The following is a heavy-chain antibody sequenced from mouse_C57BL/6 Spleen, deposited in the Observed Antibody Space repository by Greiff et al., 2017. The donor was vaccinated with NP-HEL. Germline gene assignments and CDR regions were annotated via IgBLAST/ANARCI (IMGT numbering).Heavy chain of an antibody. CDR2: ISYDGSN. V-gene: IGHV3-6*01. CDR3: ARDHYYGSSLWYFDV. J-gene: IGHJ1*03. Sequence: EVQLQESGPGLVKPSQSLSLTCSVTSYSITSGYYWNWIRQFPGNKLEWMGYISYDGSNNYNPSLKNRISITRDTSKNQFFLKLNSVTTEDTATYYCARDHYYGSSLWYFDVWGTGTTVTVSS. D-gene: IGHD1-1*01. CDR1: SYSITSGYY.